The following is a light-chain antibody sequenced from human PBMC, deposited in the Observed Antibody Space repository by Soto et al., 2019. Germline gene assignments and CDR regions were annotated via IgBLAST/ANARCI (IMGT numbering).Light chain of an antibody. J-gene: IGLJ2*01. V-gene: IGLV1-51*01. CDR1: SSNVGRYF. Sequence: QSVLTQPPSVSAAPGQKVTISCSGSSSNVGRYFVSWYQQIPGTAPKLLIYDNSNRPSGIHDRFSASKSGTSATLGITGLQTGDEADYYCATWDTSLSDVVFGGGTKLTVL. CDR2: DNS. CDR3: ATWDTSLSDVV.